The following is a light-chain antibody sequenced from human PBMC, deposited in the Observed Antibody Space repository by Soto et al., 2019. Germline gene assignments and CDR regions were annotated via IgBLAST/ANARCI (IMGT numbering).Light chain of an antibody. J-gene: IGKJ1*01. Sequence: EIVLTQSPGTLSLSPGERATLSCRASQSVSSSYLAWYQQKHGQAPMLLIYGASSRATGIPDRFTGSGSGTDVTINISRLQPEDGEVLYGHQYGRSAQTFGQGTKVDIK. CDR1: QSVSSSY. V-gene: IGKV3-20*01. CDR2: GAS. CDR3: HQYGRSAQT.